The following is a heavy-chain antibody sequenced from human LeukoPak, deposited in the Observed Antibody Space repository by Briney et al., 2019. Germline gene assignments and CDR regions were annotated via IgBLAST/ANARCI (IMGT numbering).Heavy chain of an antibody. J-gene: IGHJ4*02. Sequence: GGSLRLSCAASGFTFRSYAMSWVRQAPGKGLEWVSVISGSGGNTYYVDSVKGQFTISRDNSKNTLYLQMNSLRAEDTAVYYCAKDQGYYYDSSGYDYWGQGTLVTVSS. CDR3: AKDQGYYYDSSGYDY. D-gene: IGHD3-22*01. V-gene: IGHV3-23*01. CDR1: GFTFRSYA. CDR2: ISGSGGNT.